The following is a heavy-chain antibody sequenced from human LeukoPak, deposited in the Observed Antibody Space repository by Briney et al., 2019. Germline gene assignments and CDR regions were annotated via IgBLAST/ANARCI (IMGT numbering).Heavy chain of an antibody. J-gene: IGHJ4*02. D-gene: IGHD3-22*01. CDR1: GFTFSSCG. CDR2: IRYDGSNK. V-gene: IGHV3-30*02. Sequence: GGSLRLSCAASGFTFSSCGMHWVRQAPGKGLEWVAFIRYDGSNKYYADSVKGRFTISIDNSKNTLYLQMNSLRAEDTAVYYCAKGQRLYYSSGHHTDYWGQGTLVTVSS. CDR3: AKGQRLYYSSGHHTDY.